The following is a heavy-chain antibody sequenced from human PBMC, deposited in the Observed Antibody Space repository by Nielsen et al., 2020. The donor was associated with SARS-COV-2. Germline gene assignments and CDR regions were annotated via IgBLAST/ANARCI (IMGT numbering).Heavy chain of an antibody. CDR1: GFTFSSYG. V-gene: IGHV3-30*18. J-gene: IGHJ4*02. Sequence: GGSLRLSYAASGFTFSSYGMHWVRQAPGKGLEWAAVISYDGSNKYYADSVKGRFTISRDNSKNTLYLQMNSLRAEDTAVYYCAKGTWAYSHGYFDYWGQGTLVTVSS. CDR2: ISYDGSNK. D-gene: IGHD5-18*01. CDR3: AKGTWAYSHGYFDY.